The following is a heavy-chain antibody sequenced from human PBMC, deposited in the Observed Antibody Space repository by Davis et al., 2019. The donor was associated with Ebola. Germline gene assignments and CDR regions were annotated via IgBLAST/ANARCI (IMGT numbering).Heavy chain of an antibody. D-gene: IGHD5-12*01. J-gene: IGHJ6*02. Sequence: PSETLSLTCAISGDSVSSNSAAWNWIRQSPSRGLEWLGRTYYRSKWYNDYAVSVKSRITINPDTSKNQFSLQLNSVTPKDTAVYYCARAHRYSGFEYYYGMDVWGQGTTVTVSS. CDR3: ARAHRYSGFEYYYGMDV. V-gene: IGHV6-1*01. CDR2: TYYRSKWYN. CDR1: GDSVSSNSAA.